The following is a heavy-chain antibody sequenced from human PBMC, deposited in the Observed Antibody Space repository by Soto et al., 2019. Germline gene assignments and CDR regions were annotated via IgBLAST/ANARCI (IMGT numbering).Heavy chain of an antibody. D-gene: IGHD3-10*01. Sequence: EVQLVQSGAEVKKPGESLRISCKGSGYSFTSYWITWVRQMPGKGLEWMGRIDPSDSYTNYSPSSQGHVTISADKSISTAYLQWSSLKASDTAMYYCARLAMASGRGYYGMDVWGQGTTVTASS. CDR1: GYSFTSYW. CDR2: IDPSDSYT. J-gene: IGHJ6*02. CDR3: ARLAMASGRGYYGMDV. V-gene: IGHV5-10-1*01.